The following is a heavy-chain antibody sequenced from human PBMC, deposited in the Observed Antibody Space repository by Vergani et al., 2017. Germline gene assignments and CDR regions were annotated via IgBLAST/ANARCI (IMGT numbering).Heavy chain of an antibody. D-gene: IGHD2-2*01. J-gene: IGHJ4*02. CDR1: GFTFSSYA. Sequence: EVQLLESGGGLVQPGGSLRLSCAASGFTFSSYAMSWVRQAPGKGLEWVSAISGSGGSTYYADSVKGRFTISRDNSKNTLYLQMNSLRAEETAVYYCAKARGDIVVVPAAPTPYFDYWGQGTLVTVSS. CDR3: AKARGDIVVVPAAPTPYFDY. V-gene: IGHV3-23*01. CDR2: ISGSGGST.